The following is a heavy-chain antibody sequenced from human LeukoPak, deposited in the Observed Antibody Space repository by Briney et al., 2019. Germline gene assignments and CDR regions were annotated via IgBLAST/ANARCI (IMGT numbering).Heavy chain of an antibody. CDR1: GFTFSTYW. Sequence: GRSLRLSCVASGFTFSTYWMSCVRQAPGKGLEWVANIKQDGSEKYYVDSVKGRFTISRANAKNSLYLKMNRLRAEDTAVYYCARRREQVSFISRRKDQSFDYWGQGTLVTVSS. J-gene: IGHJ4*02. CDR2: IKQDGSEK. CDR3: ARRREQVSFISRRKDQSFDY. D-gene: IGHD1-14*01. V-gene: IGHV3-7*01.